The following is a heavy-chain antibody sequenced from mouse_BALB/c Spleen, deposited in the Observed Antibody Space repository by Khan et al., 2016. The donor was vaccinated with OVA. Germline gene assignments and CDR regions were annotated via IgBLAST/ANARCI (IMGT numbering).Heavy chain of an antibody. D-gene: IGHD2-10*01. J-gene: IGHJ4*01. V-gene: IGHV2-6-1*01. CDR1: GFSLTNYG. Sequence: VELVESGPGLVAPSQSLSITCTISGFSLTNYGVHWVRQPPGKGLEWLVVIWSDGSTTYNSALKSRLSISKDNSKSQVFLKMSSLQTDDTAMYYCARQPYYHYYLMDYWGQGTSVTVSS. CDR2: IWSDGST. CDR3: ARQPYYHYYLMDY.